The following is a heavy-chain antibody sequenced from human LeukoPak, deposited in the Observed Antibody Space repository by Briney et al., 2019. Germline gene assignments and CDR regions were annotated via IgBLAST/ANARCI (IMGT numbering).Heavy chain of an antibody. CDR3: ARSSGWHLLLLDY. J-gene: IGHJ4*02. CDR1: GGSISSSSYY. CDR2: IYYSGST. D-gene: IGHD6-25*01. Sequence: SETLSLTCTISGGSISSSSYYWGWIRQPPGKGLEWIGSIYYSGSTYYNPSLKSRVTISVDTSKNQFSLKLNSVTAADTAVYYCARSSGWHLLLLDYWGQGTLVTVSS. V-gene: IGHV4-39*01.